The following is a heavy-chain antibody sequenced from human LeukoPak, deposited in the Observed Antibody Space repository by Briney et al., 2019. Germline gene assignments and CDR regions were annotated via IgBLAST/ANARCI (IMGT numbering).Heavy chain of an antibody. CDR1: GFTFSSYW. J-gene: IGHJ5*02. Sequence: QAGGSLRLSCAASGFTFSSYWMSWVRQAPGKGLEWVANIKQDGSEKYYVDSVKGRFTISRDNAKNSLYLQMNSLRAEDTAVYYCARLLMRLMVRGVISPWGQGTLVTVSS. D-gene: IGHD3-10*01. CDR3: ARLLMRLMVRGVISP. CDR2: IKQDGSEK. V-gene: IGHV3-7*03.